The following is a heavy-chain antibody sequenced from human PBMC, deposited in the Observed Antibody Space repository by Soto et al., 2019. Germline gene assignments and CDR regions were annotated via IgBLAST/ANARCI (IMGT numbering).Heavy chain of an antibody. CDR2: ISSSSSYI. Sequence: GGSLRLSCAASGFTFSSYSMNWVRQAPGKGLEWVSSISSSSSYIYYADSVKGRFTISRDNAKNSLYLQMNSLRDEDTAVYYCAREGGSSPYYYGMDVWGQGTTVTVSS. V-gene: IGHV3-21*01. CDR3: AREGGSSPYYYGMDV. D-gene: IGHD2-15*01. CDR1: GFTFSSYS. J-gene: IGHJ6*02.